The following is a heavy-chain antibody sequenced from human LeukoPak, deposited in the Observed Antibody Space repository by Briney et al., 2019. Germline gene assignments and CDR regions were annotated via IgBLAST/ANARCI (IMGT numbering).Heavy chain of an antibody. CDR2: ITGGGDSS. V-gene: IGHV3-23*01. CDR1: GFTFSAYG. CDR3: ARATIFVDY. Sequence: GGSLRLSCAASGFTFSAYGMTWVRQAPGKGLEWVSAITGGGDSSFYADSVKGRFTISRDNSRNTLYLQMNGLRAEDTAVYYCARATIFVDYWGQGTLVTVSS. J-gene: IGHJ4*02. D-gene: IGHD3-3*01.